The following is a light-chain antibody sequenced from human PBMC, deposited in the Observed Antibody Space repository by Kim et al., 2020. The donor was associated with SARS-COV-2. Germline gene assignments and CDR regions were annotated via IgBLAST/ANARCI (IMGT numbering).Light chain of an antibody. J-gene: IGKJ5*01. CDR1: QSIFFSSNNKNY. Sequence: DIVMTQSPDSLAVSLGERATINCKSSQSIFFSSNNKNYLAWYQQKPGQPPKLLIYWASTRESGVPDRFSGSGSGTDFTLTISSLQSEDFAVYYCQQYNSWPPITFGQGTRLEIK. CDR3: QQYNSWPPIT. CDR2: WAS. V-gene: IGKV4-1*01.